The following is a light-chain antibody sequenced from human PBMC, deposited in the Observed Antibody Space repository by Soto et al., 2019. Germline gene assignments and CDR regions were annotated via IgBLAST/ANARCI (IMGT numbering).Light chain of an antibody. Sequence: EIVLTQSPATLSLSPGERATLSCRASQSVARFLAWYQQKPGQTPRLLIYDTSNRSTGIPARFSGSGSGTDFTLTISSLEPEDSAVYYCQQRNNWPPGFTFGPGTKVNI. CDR3: QQRNNWPPGFT. V-gene: IGKV3-11*01. CDR2: DTS. J-gene: IGKJ3*01. CDR1: QSVARF.